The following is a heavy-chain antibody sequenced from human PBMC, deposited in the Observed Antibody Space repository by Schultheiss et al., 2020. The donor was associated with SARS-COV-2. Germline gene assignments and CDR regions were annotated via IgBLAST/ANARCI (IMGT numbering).Heavy chain of an antibody. Sequence: GESLKISCAASGFTFSSYSMNWVRQAPGKGLEWLAYISTSSTTIYYADSVKGRFTISRDNANNTLYLQMNSLRAEDTAVYYCIRDLAGAHDLWGRGTLVTVSS. CDR3: IRDLAGAHDL. CDR1: GFTFSSYS. V-gene: IGHV3-48*01. J-gene: IGHJ2*01. CDR2: ISTSSTTI.